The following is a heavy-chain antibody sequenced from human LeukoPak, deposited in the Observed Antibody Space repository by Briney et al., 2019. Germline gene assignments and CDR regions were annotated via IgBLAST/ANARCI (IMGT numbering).Heavy chain of an antibody. V-gene: IGHV3-33*01. J-gene: IGHJ4*02. Sequence: EGSLRLSCAASGFTFSSFGMHWVRQAPGKGLEWVAVIWYDASNKYYADSVKGRFTISRDNSKNTLYLQMNSLRDDDTAVYYCVRGVGVSRFNYLDSWGQGTLVIVSS. CDR2: IWYDASNK. D-gene: IGHD6-13*01. CDR1: GFTFSSFG. CDR3: VRGVGVSRFNYLDS.